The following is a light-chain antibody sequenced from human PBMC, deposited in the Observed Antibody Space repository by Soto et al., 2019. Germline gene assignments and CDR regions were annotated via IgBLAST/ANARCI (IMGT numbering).Light chain of an antibody. V-gene: IGKV1-39*01. CDR2: AAS. Sequence: DIQMTQSPSSVSASVGDRVIITCRASQSRSNYLNWYQQKPGKAPKLLIYAASHLQSGVPSRLSGSGSGTDFTLTFSSLQPEDFATYYCQQSYSTPRTFGQGTKVDI. J-gene: IGKJ1*01. CDR1: QSRSNY. CDR3: QQSYSTPRT.